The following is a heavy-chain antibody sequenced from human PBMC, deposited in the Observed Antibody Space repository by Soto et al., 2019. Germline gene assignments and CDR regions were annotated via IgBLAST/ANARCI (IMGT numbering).Heavy chain of an antibody. J-gene: IGHJ1*01. Sequence: GGSLGLSCAVSGFTFSNAWMSWVRQAPGKGLEWVGRIKSKTDGGTTDYAAPVKGRFTISRDDSKNTLYLQMNSLKTEDTAVYYGNTSSGWYPQFSQLLGQGTLVTVSS. CDR1: GFTFSNAW. V-gene: IGHV3-15*01. D-gene: IGHD6-19*01. CDR2: IKSKTDGGTT. CDR3: NTSSGWYPQFSQL.